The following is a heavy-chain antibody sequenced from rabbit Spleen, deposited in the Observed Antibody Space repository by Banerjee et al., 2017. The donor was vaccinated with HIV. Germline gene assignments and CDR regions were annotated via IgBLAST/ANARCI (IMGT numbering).Heavy chain of an antibody. D-gene: IGHD2-1*01. CDR3: VREAGYVGYGDTNL. V-gene: IGHV1S40*01. CDR1: GFSFSSSDY. J-gene: IGHJ4*01. Sequence: QSLEESGGDLVKTEGSLTLTCTASGFSFSSSDYMCWVRQAPGKGLEWIACIYAGSSGSTYYASWAKGRFTISKTSSTTVTLQMTSLTVADTATYFCVREAGYVGYGDTNLWGPGTLVTVS. CDR2: IYAGSSGST.